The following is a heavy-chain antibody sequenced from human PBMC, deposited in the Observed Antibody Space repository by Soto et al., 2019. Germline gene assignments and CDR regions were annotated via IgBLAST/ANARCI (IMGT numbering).Heavy chain of an antibody. V-gene: IGHV3-23*01. CDR3: VKNSGWFNT. J-gene: IGHJ5*02. D-gene: IGHD3-10*01. CDR2: IDGSGGIT. CDR1: GFTFGTTD. Sequence: QLLQSGGGLVQPGGSLTLSCAASGFTFGTTDMSWVRQAPGEGLEWVSTIDGSGGITYYADSVKGRFTISRDNSRNTVYLQMNILRGDDTALYYCVKNSGWFNTWGQGALVTGSS.